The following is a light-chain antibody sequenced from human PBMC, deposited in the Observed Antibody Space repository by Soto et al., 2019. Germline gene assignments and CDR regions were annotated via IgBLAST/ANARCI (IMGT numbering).Light chain of an antibody. CDR1: SSDVGSYNL. CDR3: CSYAGSTSVA. Sequence: QSVLTQPASVSGSPGQSITISCTGTSSDVGSYNLVSWYQQHPGKAPRLMIYDGSKRPSGISNRFSGSKSGNTVSLTISGLQAEDEADYYCCSYAGSTSVAFGGGTQLTVL. V-gene: IGLV2-23*01. CDR2: DGS. J-gene: IGLJ2*01.